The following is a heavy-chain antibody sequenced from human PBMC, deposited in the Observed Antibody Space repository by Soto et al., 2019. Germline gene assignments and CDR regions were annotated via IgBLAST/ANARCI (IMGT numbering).Heavy chain of an antibody. CDR1: GYTFSGYS. CDR2: INLDTGVT. J-gene: IGHJ3*01. CDR3: ARVAPTWGSNAFDV. D-gene: IGHD7-27*01. Sequence: ASVKVSCKASGYTFSGYSMNWVLQAPGQGLEWVGRINLDTGVTSYAQKFQGRVTMTRDTSVNTAHLEVNRLTSDDTAVYYCARVAPTWGSNAFDVWGQGTKVTVS. V-gene: IGHV1-2*06.